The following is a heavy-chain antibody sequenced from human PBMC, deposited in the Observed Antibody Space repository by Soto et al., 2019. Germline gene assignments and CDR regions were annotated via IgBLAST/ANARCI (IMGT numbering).Heavy chain of an antibody. CDR1: GYSFTNYW. CDR3: ARPTTRGKHYDGMYV. J-gene: IGHJ6*02. D-gene: IGHD1-26*01. Sequence: GESLKISCKGSGYSFTNYWIGWVRQMPGKGLECMGIIYPGDSDTRYSPSFQGQVTISADKSISTAYLQWSSLNASDTAMYYCARPTTRGKHYDGMYVCSQGTTVTVSS. V-gene: IGHV5-51*01. CDR2: IYPGDSDT.